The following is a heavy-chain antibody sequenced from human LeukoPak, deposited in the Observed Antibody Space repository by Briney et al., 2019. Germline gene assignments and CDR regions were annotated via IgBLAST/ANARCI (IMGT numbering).Heavy chain of an antibody. J-gene: IGHJ4*02. CDR3: AKSESRGHYYDSSGYYLFDY. V-gene: IGHV3-30*18. D-gene: IGHD3-22*01. CDR1: GLTFSSYG. CDR2: ISYDGSNK. Sequence: GRSLRLSCAASGLTFSSYGMHWVRQAPGEGLEWVAVISYDGSNKYYADSVKGRFTISRDNSKNTLYLQMNSLRAEDTAVYYCAKSESRGHYYDSSGYYLFDYWGQGTLVTVSS.